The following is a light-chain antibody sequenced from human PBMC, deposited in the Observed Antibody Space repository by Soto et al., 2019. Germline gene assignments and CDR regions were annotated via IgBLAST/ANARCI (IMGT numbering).Light chain of an antibody. Sequence: EIVMTQSPATLSVSLGGRATLSCRSSQSIGDTLAWYQQKPGQAPRLLIYDASNRATGIPARFSGSGSGTDFTLTISSLEPEDFAVYYCQQRSNWPTFGQGTRLEIK. CDR3: QQRSNWPT. CDR2: DAS. CDR1: QSIGDT. V-gene: IGKV3-11*01. J-gene: IGKJ5*01.